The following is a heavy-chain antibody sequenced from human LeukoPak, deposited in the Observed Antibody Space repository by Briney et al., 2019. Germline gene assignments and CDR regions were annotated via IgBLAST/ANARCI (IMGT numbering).Heavy chain of an antibody. V-gene: IGHV3-23*01. CDR2: ISGSGGST. D-gene: IGHD3-16*02. CDR3: AKDITYYDYVWGSYRLPPSLDY. J-gene: IGHJ4*02. Sequence: GGSLRLSCAASGFTFSSYAMSWVRQAPGKGLEWVSAISGSGGSTYYADSVKGRFTISRDNSKNTLYLQMNSLRAEDTAVYYCAKDITYYDYVWGSYRLPPSLDYWGQGTLVTVSS. CDR1: GFTFSSYA.